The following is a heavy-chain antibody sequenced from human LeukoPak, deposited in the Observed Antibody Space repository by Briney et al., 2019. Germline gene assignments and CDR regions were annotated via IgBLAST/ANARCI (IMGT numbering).Heavy chain of an antibody. V-gene: IGHV3-30-3*01. Sequence: GGSLRLSCAASGFTFSSYAMHWVRQAPGKGLEWVAVISYDGSNKYYADSVKGRFTISRDNSKNTLYLQMNSLRAEDTAVYYCARVNSSGWSNDYWGQGTLVTVSS. D-gene: IGHD6-19*01. CDR3: ARVNSSGWSNDY. CDR2: ISYDGSNK. CDR1: GFTFSSYA. J-gene: IGHJ4*02.